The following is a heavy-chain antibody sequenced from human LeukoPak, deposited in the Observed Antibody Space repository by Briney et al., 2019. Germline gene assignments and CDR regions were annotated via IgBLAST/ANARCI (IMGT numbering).Heavy chain of an antibody. J-gene: IGHJ3*02. CDR1: GFTFSSYS. Sequence: AGGSLTLSCAASGFTFSSYSVNWVRQAPGKGLEWVSSISSSSSYIYYADSVKGRFTISRDNAKNSLYLQMNSLRAEDTAVYYCARFTFSPAAFDIWGQGTMVTVSS. CDR2: ISSSSSYI. CDR3: ARFTFSPAAFDI. V-gene: IGHV3-21*01.